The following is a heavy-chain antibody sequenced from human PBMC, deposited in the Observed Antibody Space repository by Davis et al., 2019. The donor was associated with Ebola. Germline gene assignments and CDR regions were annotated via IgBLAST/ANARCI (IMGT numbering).Heavy chain of an antibody. Sequence: ASVKVSCKASGYTFTGYYMHWVRQAPGQGLEWMGWINPNSGGTNYAQKFQERVTITRDMSTSTAYMELSSLRSEDTAVYYCAARPRDYYYYGMDVWGQGTTVTVSS. V-gene: IGHV1-2*02. J-gene: IGHJ6*02. CDR1: GYTFTGYY. CDR2: INPNSGGT. CDR3: AARPRDYYYYGMDV.